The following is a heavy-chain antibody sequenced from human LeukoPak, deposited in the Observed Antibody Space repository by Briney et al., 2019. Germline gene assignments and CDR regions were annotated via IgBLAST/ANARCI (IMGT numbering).Heavy chain of an antibody. J-gene: IGHJ4*02. D-gene: IGHD2-2*01. V-gene: IGHV4-38-2*01. Sequence: SETLSLTCAVSGCSISSGYYWGWIRQPPGKRLEWIGSIYHSGSTYYNPSLKSRVTISVDTSKNQFSLKLSSVTAADTAVYYCARHPVVVPAPDYWGQGTLVTVSS. CDR1: GCSISSGYY. CDR3: ARHPVVVPAPDY. CDR2: IYHSGST.